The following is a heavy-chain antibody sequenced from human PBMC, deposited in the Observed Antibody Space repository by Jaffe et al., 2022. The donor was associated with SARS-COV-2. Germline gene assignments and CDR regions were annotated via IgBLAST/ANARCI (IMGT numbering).Heavy chain of an antibody. J-gene: IGHJ4*02. V-gene: IGHV3-43*02. D-gene: IGHD2-15*01. CDR3: AKVGGSGLPPYFDY. CDR2: ISGDGGST. Sequence: EVQLVESGGGVVQPGGSLRLSCAASGFTFDDYAMHWVRQAPGKGLEWVSLISGDGGSTYYADSVKGRFTISRDNSKNSLYLQMNSLRTEDTALYYCAKVGGSGLPPYFDYWGQGTLVTVSS. CDR1: GFTFDDYA.